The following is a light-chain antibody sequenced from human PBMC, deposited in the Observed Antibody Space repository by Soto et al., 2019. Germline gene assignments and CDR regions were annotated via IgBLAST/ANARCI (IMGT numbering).Light chain of an antibody. CDR2: GAS. CDR1: QSVSNNY. J-gene: IGKJ2*01. CDR3: QQYGSSPRT. Sequence: EVVLTQSPGTLSLSPGERATLSCRASQSVSNNYLAWYQQKPGQAPRLLIYGASSGATGIPDRFSGSGSGTDFTLTISRLEPEDLAVYYCQQYGSSPRTFGQGTKLEI. V-gene: IGKV3-20*01.